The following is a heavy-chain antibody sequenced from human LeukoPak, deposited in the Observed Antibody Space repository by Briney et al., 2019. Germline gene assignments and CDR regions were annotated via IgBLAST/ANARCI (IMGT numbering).Heavy chain of an antibody. CDR3: GRNHKGYTGRYHFDY. CDR1: GGSITSYY. V-gene: IGHV4-59*01. CDR2: IYYGGST. J-gene: IGHJ4*02. Sequence: KTSETLSLTCTVSGGSITSYYWSWIRQPPGKGLEWMGYIYYGGSTNSNPSLKSRLTMSLDTAQNQISLKLKSVTAADTAVYYCGRNHKGYTGRYHFDYWGRGAKVTVSS. D-gene: IGHD3-10*01.